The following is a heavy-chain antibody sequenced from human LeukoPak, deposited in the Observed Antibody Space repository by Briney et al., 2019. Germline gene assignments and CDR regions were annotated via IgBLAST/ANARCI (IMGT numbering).Heavy chain of an antibody. CDR3: ARGVLRYFDWLSNRRTGAYYFDY. CDR1: GYTFTSYD. D-gene: IGHD3-9*01. Sequence: ASVKVSCKASGYTFTSYDINWVRQATGQGLEWMGWMNPNSGNTGYAQKFQGRVTMTRNTSISTAYMELSSLRSEDTAVYYCARGVLRYFDWLSNRRTGAYYFDYWGQGTLVTVSS. J-gene: IGHJ4*02. CDR2: MNPNSGNT. V-gene: IGHV1-8*01.